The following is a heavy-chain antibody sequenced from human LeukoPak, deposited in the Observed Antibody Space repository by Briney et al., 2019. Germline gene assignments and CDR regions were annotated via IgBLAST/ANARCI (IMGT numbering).Heavy chain of an antibody. CDR3: ARAIQVIGAFDI. V-gene: IGHV4-39*07. Sequence: PSETLSLTCTVSGGSISSSSYYWGWIRQPPGKGLEWIGSIYHSGSTYYNPSLKSRVTISVDTSKNQFSLKLSSVTAADTAVYYCARAIQVIGAFDIWGQGTMITVSS. D-gene: IGHD5-18*01. CDR2: IYHSGST. CDR1: GGSISSSSYY. J-gene: IGHJ3*02.